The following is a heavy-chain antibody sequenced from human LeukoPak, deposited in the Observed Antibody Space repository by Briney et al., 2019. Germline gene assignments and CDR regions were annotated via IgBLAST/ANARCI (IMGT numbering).Heavy chain of an antibody. D-gene: IGHD2-15*01. Sequence: GASVKVSCKASGYTFTSYYMLWVRQAPGRGLEWMGIINPSGGNTSYAQKFQGRVTMTRDTSTSTVYMELSSLRSEDTAVYYCARDVSDCSGGSCYSYFDYWGQGALVTVSS. CDR2: INPSGGNT. J-gene: IGHJ4*02. V-gene: IGHV1-46*01. CDR3: ARDVSDCSGGSCYSYFDY. CDR1: GYTFTSYY.